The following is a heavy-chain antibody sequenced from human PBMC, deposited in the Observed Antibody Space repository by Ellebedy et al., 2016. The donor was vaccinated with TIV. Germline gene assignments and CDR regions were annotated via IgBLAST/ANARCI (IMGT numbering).Heavy chain of an antibody. CDR1: GFSFSSFS. Sequence: PGGSLRLSCAASGFSFSSFSMNWVRQAPGKGLEWVSSISYSSSYIYYADSVKGRFTISRDNAKKSLYLQMNSLRAEDTAVYYCARDPGCGSDCSVFDYWGQGTLVTVSS. D-gene: IGHD2-21*02. J-gene: IGHJ4*02. CDR3: ARDPGCGSDCSVFDY. V-gene: IGHV3-21*01. CDR2: ISYSSSYI.